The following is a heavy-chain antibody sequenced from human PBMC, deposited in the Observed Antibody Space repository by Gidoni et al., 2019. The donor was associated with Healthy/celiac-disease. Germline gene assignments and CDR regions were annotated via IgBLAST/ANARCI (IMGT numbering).Heavy chain of an antibody. Sequence: EVQLVESGGGLVKPGGSLRLSCAASGFTFSSYSMNWVRQAPGKGLEGVSSISSSSSYIYYADSVKGRFTISRDNDKNSLYLQMNSLRAEDTAVYYCAREAIAALGYWGQGTLVTVSS. J-gene: IGHJ4*02. V-gene: IGHV3-21*01. D-gene: IGHD6-6*01. CDR2: ISSSSSYI. CDR1: GFTFSSYS. CDR3: AREAIAALGY.